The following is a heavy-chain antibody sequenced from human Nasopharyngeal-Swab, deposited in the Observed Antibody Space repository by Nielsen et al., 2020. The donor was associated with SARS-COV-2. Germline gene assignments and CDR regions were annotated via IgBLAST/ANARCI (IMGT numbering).Heavy chain of an antibody. D-gene: IGHD6-13*01. Sequence: SETLSLTCTVSGGSISSSSYYWGWIRQPPGKGLEWIGSIYYSGSTYYNPSLKSRVTISVDTSKNQFSLKLSSVTAADTAVYYCVGSSWYGDYYYYYGVDVWGQGTTVTVSS. CDR1: GGSISSSSYY. CDR2: IYYSGST. J-gene: IGHJ6*02. CDR3: VGSSWYGDYYYYYGVDV. V-gene: IGHV4-39*07.